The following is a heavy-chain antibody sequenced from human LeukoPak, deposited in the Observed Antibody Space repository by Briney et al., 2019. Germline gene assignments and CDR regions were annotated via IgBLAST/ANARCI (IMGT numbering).Heavy chain of an antibody. CDR3: ARDLGSY. Sequence: PGGSLRLSCATSGFTFSSYWMSWVRQPPGKGLEWVTNIRKDGSEKYYVDSVKGRFTVSRDNAKNSLYLQMNNLRVEDTAVYYCARDLGSYWGQGTLVIVSS. CDR1: GFTFSSYW. J-gene: IGHJ4*02. D-gene: IGHD3-10*01. V-gene: IGHV3-7*01. CDR2: IRKDGSEK.